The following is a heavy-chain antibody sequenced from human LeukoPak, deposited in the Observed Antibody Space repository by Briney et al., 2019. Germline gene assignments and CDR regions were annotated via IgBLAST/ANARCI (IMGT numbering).Heavy chain of an antibody. CDR2: INPNSGGT. V-gene: IGHV1-2*02. CDR1: VYSFTVYY. J-gene: IGHJ4*02. Sequence: GASVKVSCKASVYSFTVYYMHWVRQAPGQGLDWMGWINPNSGGTNYAQKFLGRVTMTRDTSISTAYMELSRLRSDDTAVYYCASLYGDYVASDYWGQGTLITVSS. D-gene: IGHD4-17*01. CDR3: ASLYGDYVASDY.